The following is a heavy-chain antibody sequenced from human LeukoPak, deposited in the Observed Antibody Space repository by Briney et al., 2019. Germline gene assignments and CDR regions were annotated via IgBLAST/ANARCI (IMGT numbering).Heavy chain of an antibody. CDR3: ARHKAGSGCFDC. D-gene: IGHD6-19*01. V-gene: IGHV4-59*08. CDR1: GGSISSYY. J-gene: IGHJ4*02. CDR2: ICHSGRT. Sequence: SETLSLTCTVSGGSISSYYWSWIRQPPGKGLEWIAFICHSGRTSYNPSLKSRVTISVDTSKNQFSLDLTSVTAADTAMYYCARHKAGSGCFDCWGQGTLVTVSS.